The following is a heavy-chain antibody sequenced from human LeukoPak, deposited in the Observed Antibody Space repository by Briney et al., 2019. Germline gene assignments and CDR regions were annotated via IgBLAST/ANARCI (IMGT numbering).Heavy chain of an antibody. CDR1: GYTFTGYY. V-gene: IGHV1-2*02. D-gene: IGHD6-13*01. CDR3: ARVNRIAAASSFDY. Sequence: ASVKVSCKASGYTFTGYYMHWVRQAPGQGLEWMGWINPNNGGTNSAQKFQGRVTMTRDTSISTAYMELSRLRSDDTAVYYCARVNRIAAASSFDYWGQGTLVTDSS. J-gene: IGHJ4*02. CDR2: INPNNGGT.